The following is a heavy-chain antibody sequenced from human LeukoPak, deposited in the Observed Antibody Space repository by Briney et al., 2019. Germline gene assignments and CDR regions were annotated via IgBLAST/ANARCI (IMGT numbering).Heavy chain of an antibody. V-gene: IGHV4-59*01. CDR1: GGSISSYY. CDR2: IYYSGST. Sequence: SETLSLTCTVSGGSISSYYWSWIRQPPGKGLEWIGYIYYSGSTNYNPSLKSRVTISVDTSKNQFSLKLSSVTAADTAVYYCARSDCSSTSCWQYYFDYWGQGTLVTVSS. J-gene: IGHJ4*02. CDR3: ARSDCSSTSCWQYYFDY. D-gene: IGHD2-2*01.